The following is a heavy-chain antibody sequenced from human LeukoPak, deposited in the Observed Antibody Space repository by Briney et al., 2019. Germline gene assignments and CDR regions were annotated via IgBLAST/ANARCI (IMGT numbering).Heavy chain of an antibody. CDR2: IYTSGTT. J-gene: IGHJ4*02. D-gene: IGHD3-3*01. CDR3: ASQTYYDFWSGYSHFDY. V-gene: IGHV4-4*07. CDR1: GGSISGYY. Sequence: SETLSLTCTVSGGSISGYYWNWIRQPAGKGLEWIGHIYTSGTTNYNPSLKSRVTMSVDTSKNQFSLKLSSVTAVDTAVYYCASQTYYDFWSGYSHFDYWGQGTLVTVSS.